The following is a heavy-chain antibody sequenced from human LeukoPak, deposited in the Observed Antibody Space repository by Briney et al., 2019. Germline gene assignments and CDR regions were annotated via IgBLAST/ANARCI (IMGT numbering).Heavy chain of an antibody. Sequence: SETLSLTCTVSGGSISSYYWSWIRQPPGKGLEWIGYIYYSGSTNYNPSLKSRVTISVDTSKNQFSLKLSSVTAADTAVYYCARGGHSSGYYLIDYWGQGTLVTVSS. V-gene: IGHV4-59*01. D-gene: IGHD3-22*01. J-gene: IGHJ4*02. CDR3: ARGGHSSGYYLIDY. CDR2: IYYSGST. CDR1: GGSISSYY.